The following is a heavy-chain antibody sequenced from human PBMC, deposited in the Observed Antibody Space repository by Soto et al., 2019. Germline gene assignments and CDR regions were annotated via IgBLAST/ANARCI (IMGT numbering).Heavy chain of an antibody. CDR2: IFSNDER. CDR1: GFSLSNARMG. D-gene: IGHD1-1*01. V-gene: IGHV2-26*01. CDR3: ARIRTDGAGTYYYYGMDV. J-gene: IGHJ6*02. Sequence: QVTLKESGPVLVKPTETLTLTCTVSGFSLSNARMGVSWIRQPPGKALEWLAHIFSNDERSYSTSLKSRLTISKDTSKSQVVLTLTNMDPVDTAPYYCARIRTDGAGTYYYYGMDVWGQGTTVTVSS.